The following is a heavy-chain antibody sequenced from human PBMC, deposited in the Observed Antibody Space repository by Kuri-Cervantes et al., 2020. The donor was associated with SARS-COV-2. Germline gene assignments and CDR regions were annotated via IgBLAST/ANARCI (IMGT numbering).Heavy chain of an antibody. V-gene: IGHV1-69*13. CDR1: GYTFTSYG. D-gene: IGHD6-19*01. J-gene: IGHJ3*02. Sequence: SVKVSCKASGYTFTSYGISWVRQAPGQGLEWMGGIIPIFGTANYAQEFQGRVTITADESTSTAYMELSSLRSEDTAVYYCARLAGSGWFPDAFGIWGQGTMVTVSS. CDR2: IIPIFGTA. CDR3: ARLAGSGWFPDAFGI.